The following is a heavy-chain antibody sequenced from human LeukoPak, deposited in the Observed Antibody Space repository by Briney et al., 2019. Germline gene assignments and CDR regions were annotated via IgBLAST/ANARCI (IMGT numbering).Heavy chain of an antibody. CDR3: ARVGISDDFDI. CDR2: ISSSGSTI. Sequence: GGSLRLSCAASGFTFSSYEMNWVRQAPGKGLEWVSYISSSGSTIYYADSVKGRFTISRDNAKNSLYLQMNSLRAEDTAVYYCARVGISDDFDIWGQGTMVTVSS. V-gene: IGHV3-48*03. CDR1: GFTFSSYE. D-gene: IGHD2-15*01. J-gene: IGHJ3*02.